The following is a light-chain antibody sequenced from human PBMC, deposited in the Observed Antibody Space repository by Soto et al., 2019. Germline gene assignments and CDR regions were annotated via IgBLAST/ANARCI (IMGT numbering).Light chain of an antibody. CDR3: QQYNSWPRT. Sequence: DTVVTPSPATLSVSQGERATLSCKAIQNIKTNLAWYQHKPGQAPRLLIYGAFTGATGVPARFSGSGSGTEFTLTISSLQSEDFATYYCQQYNSWPRTFGQGTKVDIK. CDR1: QNIKTN. CDR2: GAF. V-gene: IGKV3-15*01. J-gene: IGKJ1*01.